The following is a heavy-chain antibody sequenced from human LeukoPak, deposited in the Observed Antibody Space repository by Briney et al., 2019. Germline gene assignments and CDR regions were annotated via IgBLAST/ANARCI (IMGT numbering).Heavy chain of an antibody. Sequence: SLRLSCAASKFTFSHYGMHWVRQAPGKGLQWVAVIWSNGSNQYYADSVKGRFTISRDNSNNMEYLQMNSLRVDDTGVYYCAKDAQRGFDYSNSLEYWGQGALETASS. CDR3: AKDAQRGFDYSNSLEY. V-gene: IGHV3-33*06. CDR1: KFTFSHYG. D-gene: IGHD4-11*01. CDR2: IWSNGSNQ. J-gene: IGHJ4*02.